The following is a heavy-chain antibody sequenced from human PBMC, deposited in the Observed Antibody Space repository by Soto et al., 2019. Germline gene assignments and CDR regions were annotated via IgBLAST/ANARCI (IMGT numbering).Heavy chain of an antibody. CDR1: GGSVTSRTYY. D-gene: IGHD6-19*01. J-gene: IGHJ3*01. CDR2: IYYSGST. Sequence: SETLSLTCTVSGGSVTSRTYYWSWIRQPPGKGLEWIGYIYYSGSTNYNPSLKSRVTISVDTSKNQFSLKLSSVTAADTAVYYCASPTVIAVAGTEAFDVWGQGTMVTVSS. V-gene: IGHV4-61*01. CDR3: ASPTVIAVAGTEAFDV.